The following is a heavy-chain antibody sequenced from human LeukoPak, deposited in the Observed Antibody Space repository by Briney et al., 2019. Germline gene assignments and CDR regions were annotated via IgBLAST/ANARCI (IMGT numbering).Heavy chain of an antibody. CDR2: ISYDGSNK. CDR1: GFTFSSYA. CDR3: ARDHSGIGVFDY. Sequence: PGGSLRLSCAASGFTFSSYAMHWVRQAPGKGLEWVAVISYDGSNKYYADSVKGRFTISRDNSKNSLYLQMNSLRAEDTAVYYCARDHSGIGVFDYWGQGTLVTVSS. J-gene: IGHJ4*02. D-gene: IGHD1-26*01. V-gene: IGHV3-30-3*01.